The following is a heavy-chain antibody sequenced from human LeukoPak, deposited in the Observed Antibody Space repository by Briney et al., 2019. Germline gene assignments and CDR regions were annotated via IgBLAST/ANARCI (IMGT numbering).Heavy chain of an antibody. CDR1: GGSVSSGGYY. V-gene: IGHV4-61*08. CDR3: ARDGIVGATIRPSPAFDY. J-gene: IGHJ4*02. CDR2: IYYSGGT. Sequence: SETLSLTCTVSGGSVSSGGYYWSWLRQPPGKGLEWIGYIYYSGGTNYNPSLKSRVTISVDTSKNQFSLKLSSVTAADTAVYYCARDGIVGATIRPSPAFDYWGQGTLVTVSS. D-gene: IGHD1-26*01.